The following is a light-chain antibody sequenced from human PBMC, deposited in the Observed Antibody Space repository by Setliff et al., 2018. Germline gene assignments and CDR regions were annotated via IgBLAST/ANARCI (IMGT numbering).Light chain of an antibody. J-gene: IGLJ1*01. CDR2: YDS. V-gene: IGLV3-21*04. CDR3: QVWDSGSEHYV. CDR1: NIGGKS. Sequence: SYELTQPPSVPVAPGKTARITCGGNNIGGKSVNRYQQKPGQAPVLVIYYDSDRPSGIPERFFGSNSGNTATLTISRVEAGDEADYYCQVWDSGSEHYVFGTGTKVTVL.